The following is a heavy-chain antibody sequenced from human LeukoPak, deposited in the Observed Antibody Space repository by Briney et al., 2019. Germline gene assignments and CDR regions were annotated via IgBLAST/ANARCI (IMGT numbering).Heavy chain of an antibody. Sequence: ASVKVSCKASGYTFTSYDINWVRQATGQGLEWMGWMNPNSGNTGYAQKFKGRFTMNRNTSISTAYMERSSLRSEDTAVYYCARGRGPISNWFARWGEGTLVTVSS. V-gene: IGHV1-8*01. CDR1: GYTFTSYD. D-gene: IGHD3-3*01. CDR2: MNPNSGNT. J-gene: IGHJ5*02. CDR3: ARGRGPISNWFAR.